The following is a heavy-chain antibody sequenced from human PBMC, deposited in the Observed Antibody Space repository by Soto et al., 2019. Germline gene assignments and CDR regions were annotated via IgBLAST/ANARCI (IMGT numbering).Heavy chain of an antibody. CDR2: IYYSGST. J-gene: IGHJ3*02. CDR1: GGSISSYY. V-gene: IGHV4-59*01. Sequence: SETLSLTCTVSGGSISSYYWSWIRQPPGKGLEWIGYIYYSGSTNYNPSLKSRVTISVDTSKNQFSLKLSSVTAADTAVYYCARVATYYYDNSGNDDFDIWGQGKMVTVSS. D-gene: IGHD3-22*01. CDR3: ARVATYYYDNSGNDDFDI.